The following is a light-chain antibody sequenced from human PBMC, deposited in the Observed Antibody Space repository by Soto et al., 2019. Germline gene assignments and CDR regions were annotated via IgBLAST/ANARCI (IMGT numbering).Light chain of an antibody. CDR3: HQYDSSPRT. CDR1: QSVSSSY. Sequence: EIVLTQSPGTLSLSPGERATLSCRASQSVSSSYLAWYQQKPGQAPRLLIYGASSRATGIPDRFSGSGSGTDFTLTISRLEPEDFAVYYCHQYDSSPRTFGVGTKVEIK. V-gene: IGKV3-20*01. J-gene: IGKJ4*01. CDR2: GAS.